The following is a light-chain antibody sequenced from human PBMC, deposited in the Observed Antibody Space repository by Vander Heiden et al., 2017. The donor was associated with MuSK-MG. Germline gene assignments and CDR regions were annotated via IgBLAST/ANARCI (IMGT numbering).Light chain of an antibody. V-gene: IGLV2-14*03. CDR3: CSDTGSNTRAWV. CDR1: SSAAGGSDY. Sequence: HSALTQPASVPASPGQSTTISSTGTSSAAGGSDYVSWPLHPPGSAAKLMIFDVSYRPYGVANRFSGSKSANTATLTISGLQAEDEADDYCCSDTGSNTRAWVFGGGTKLTVL. CDR2: DVS. J-gene: IGLJ3*02.